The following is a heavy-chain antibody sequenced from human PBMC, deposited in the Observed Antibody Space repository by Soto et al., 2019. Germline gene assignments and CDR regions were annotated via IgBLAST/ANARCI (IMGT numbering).Heavy chain of an antibody. D-gene: IGHD3-3*01. J-gene: IGHJ6*02. Sequence: SGFTFSSYGMHWVRQAPGKGLEWVAVISYDGSNKYYADSVKGRFTISRDNSKNTLYLQMNSLRAEDTAVYYCAKDVLRFLEWLAFYGMDVWGQGTTVTVSS. V-gene: IGHV3-30*18. CDR3: AKDVLRFLEWLAFYGMDV. CDR1: GFTFSSYG. CDR2: ISYDGSNK.